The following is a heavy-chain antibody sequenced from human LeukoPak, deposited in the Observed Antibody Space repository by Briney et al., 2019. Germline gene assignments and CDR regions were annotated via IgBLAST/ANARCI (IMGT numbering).Heavy chain of an antibody. Sequence: GASVKVSCKASGYTLTGYYMHWVRQAPGQGLEWMGWINPYSGGTNYAQKFQGRVTMTRDTSISIAYMELSSLRSDDTAVFYCARGGQQLVRWREEQLDYWGQGTLVTVSS. D-gene: IGHD6-13*01. J-gene: IGHJ4*02. CDR1: GYTLTGYY. CDR2: INPYSGGT. V-gene: IGHV1-2*02. CDR3: ARGGQQLVRWREEQLDY.